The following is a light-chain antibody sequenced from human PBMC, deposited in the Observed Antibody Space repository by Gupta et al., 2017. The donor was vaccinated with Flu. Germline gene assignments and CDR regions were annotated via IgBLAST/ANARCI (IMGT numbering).Light chain of an antibody. CDR3: QMWDSSSDHWV. V-gene: IGLV3-21*02. CDR1: NLGSQS. CDR2: DDS. Sequence: SYVLTQAPSVSVAPGQTARITCGGHNLGSQSVHWYQQRPGQAPVLVVYDDSDRPSGIPERFSGTNSGNTATLTISRVEAVDESDYYCQMWDSSSDHWVFGGGTMPTVL. J-gene: IGLJ3*02.